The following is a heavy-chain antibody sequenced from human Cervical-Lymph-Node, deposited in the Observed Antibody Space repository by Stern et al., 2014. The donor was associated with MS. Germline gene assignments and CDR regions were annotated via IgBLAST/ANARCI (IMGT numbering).Heavy chain of an antibody. CDR2: IIPIFGTA. Sequence: MQLVESGAEVKKPGSSVKVSCKASGGTFSSYAISWVRQAPGQGLEWMGGIIPIFGTATYAQKFQGRVTITADESTSTAYMELSSLRSEDTAVYYCARGGYGSSGWYHYYYGMDVWGQGTTVTVSS. CDR1: GGTFSSYA. J-gene: IGHJ6*02. D-gene: IGHD6-19*01. V-gene: IGHV1-69*01. CDR3: ARGGYGSSGWYHYYYGMDV.